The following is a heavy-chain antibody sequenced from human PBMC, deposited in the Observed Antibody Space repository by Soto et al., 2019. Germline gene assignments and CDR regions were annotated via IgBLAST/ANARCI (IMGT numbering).Heavy chain of an antibody. CDR2: IIPIFGTA. CDR3: ASQLREAAGNFDY. V-gene: IGHV1-69*01. CDR1: GDSFSTFD. J-gene: IGHJ4*02. D-gene: IGHD6-13*01. Sequence: QVQLVQSGAEVKKPGSSVKVSCKASGDSFSTFDFTWVRQATVQGLDWIGGIIPIFGTANSAQKFEGRVTITADESTSTAYMELSSLRSEDTAVYYCASQLREAAGNFDYWGQGTLVTVSS.